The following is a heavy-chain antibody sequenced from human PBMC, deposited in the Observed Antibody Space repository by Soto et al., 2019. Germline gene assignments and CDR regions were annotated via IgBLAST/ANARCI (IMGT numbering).Heavy chain of an antibody. Sequence: PGGSLRLSCAASGFTFSSYAMSWVRQAPGKGLEWVSAISGSGGSTYYADSVKGRFTISRENSKNTLYLQMNSLRAEDTAVYYCAKANWVNYYYYGMDVWGQGTTVTVSS. J-gene: IGHJ6*02. D-gene: IGHD7-27*01. CDR3: AKANWVNYYYYGMDV. CDR2: ISGSGGST. V-gene: IGHV3-23*01. CDR1: GFTFSSYA.